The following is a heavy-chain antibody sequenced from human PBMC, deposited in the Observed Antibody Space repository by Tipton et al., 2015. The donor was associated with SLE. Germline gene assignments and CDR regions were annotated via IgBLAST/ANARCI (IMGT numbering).Heavy chain of an antibody. J-gene: IGHJ4*02. V-gene: IGHV4-4*07. Sequence: TLSLTCTVSGGSISSEYWSWLRQPAGKGLEWVGRLNPSGDTNYNPSLKSRVTISVDTSKNQFSLNLSSVTAADTAIYYCARHYGGSCDYWGRGTLVTVSS. CDR3: ARHYGGSCDY. CDR1: GGSISSEY. CDR2: LNPSGDT. D-gene: IGHD2-15*01.